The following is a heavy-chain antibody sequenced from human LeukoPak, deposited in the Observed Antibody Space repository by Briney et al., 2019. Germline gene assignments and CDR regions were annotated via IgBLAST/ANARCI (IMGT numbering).Heavy chain of an antibody. D-gene: IGHD4-17*01. CDR3: ARRSTATKYFDY. J-gene: IGHJ4*02. V-gene: IGHV4-34*01. Sequence: PSETLSLTCAVYVGSFSGYYWSWVRQPPGKGLEWIGEIDHSGSTNYNSSLKSRVTVSVETSKNQFSLKLSSVTAADTAVYYCARRSTATKYFDYWGRGTLVTVSS. CDR1: VGSFSGYY. CDR2: IDHSGST.